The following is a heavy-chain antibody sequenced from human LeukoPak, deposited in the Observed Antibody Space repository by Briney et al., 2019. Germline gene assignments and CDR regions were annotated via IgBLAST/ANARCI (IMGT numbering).Heavy chain of an antibody. V-gene: IGHV3-7*04. Sequence: GGSLRLSCAASGFTFTTYWMSWVRQAPGKGLEWVANIKQDGSEKYYMDSVKGRFTISRGNAKNSLYLQMSSLRAEDTAVYYCARVAAAVPDQWGQGTLVTVSS. D-gene: IGHD6-13*01. CDR1: GFTFTTYW. CDR3: ARVAAAVPDQ. CDR2: IKQDGSEK. J-gene: IGHJ5*02.